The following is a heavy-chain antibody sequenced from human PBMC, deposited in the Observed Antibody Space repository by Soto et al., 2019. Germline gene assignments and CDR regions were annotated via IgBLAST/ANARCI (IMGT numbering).Heavy chain of an antibody. D-gene: IGHD2-15*01. Sequence: GGSLRLSCAASGFTFSSYAMSWVRQAPGKGLEWVSAISGSGGSTYYADSVKGRFTISRDNSKNTLYLQMNSLRAEDTAVYYCAKDAVVVAAHANYYYYMDVWGKGTTVNVSS. V-gene: IGHV3-23*01. CDR1: GFTFSSYA. J-gene: IGHJ6*03. CDR2: ISGSGGST. CDR3: AKDAVVVAAHANYYYYMDV.